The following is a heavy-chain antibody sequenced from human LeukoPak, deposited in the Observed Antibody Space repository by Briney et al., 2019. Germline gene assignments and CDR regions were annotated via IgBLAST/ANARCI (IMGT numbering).Heavy chain of an antibody. CDR2: INPSGGST. V-gene: IGHV1-46*01. Sequence: ASVKVSCKAFGYTFTGYYMHWVRQAPGQGLEWMGRINPSGGSTSYAQKFQGRVTMTRDTSTSTVYMELSSLRSEDTAVYYCAGEGGLAVAGKVYYYGMDVWGQGTTVTVSS. J-gene: IGHJ6*02. CDR3: AGEGGLAVAGKVYYYGMDV. D-gene: IGHD6-19*01. CDR1: GYTFTGYY.